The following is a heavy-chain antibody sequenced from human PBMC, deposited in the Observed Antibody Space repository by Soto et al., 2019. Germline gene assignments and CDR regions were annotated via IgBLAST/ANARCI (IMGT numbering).Heavy chain of an antibody. CDR1: GLTVSGKKY. CDR3: ATWHEREHAYDV. Sequence: DVQLVESGGGLMQPGASLRLSCAASGLTVSGKKYVAWVSQAPGKGLEWVSALYDVDGSFYADSVKGRFTTSSDSSKTTVYLQMNGLRPDDTAVYYCATWHEREHAYDVWGQGTTVTVSS. J-gene: IGHJ3*01. CDR2: LYDVDGS. D-gene: IGHD1-1*01. V-gene: IGHV3-53*01.